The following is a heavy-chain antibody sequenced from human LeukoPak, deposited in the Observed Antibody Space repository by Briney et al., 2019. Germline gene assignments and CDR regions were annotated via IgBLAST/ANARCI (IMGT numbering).Heavy chain of an antibody. D-gene: IGHD4-11*01. CDR1: GFTFSDSA. J-gene: IGHJ4*02. CDR3: ARHLTVTKTDY. Sequence: GGSLRLSCAASGFTFSDSAIHWVRQASGKGLEWVGRIRSKADNYATAYAASVKGRFTISRDDSKNTAYLQMNSLKTEDTAVYYCARHLTVTKTDYWGGGTLVTVSS. CDR2: IRSKADNYAT. V-gene: IGHV3-73*01.